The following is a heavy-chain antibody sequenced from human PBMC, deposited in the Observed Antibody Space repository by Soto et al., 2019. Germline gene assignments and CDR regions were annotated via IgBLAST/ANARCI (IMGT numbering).Heavy chain of an antibody. V-gene: IGHV2-26*01. D-gene: IGHD5-12*01. CDR1: GFSLSNARMG. CDR3: ALIDTPDGYTPYYYYYGMDV. Sequence: QVTLKESGPVLVKPTETLTLTCTVSGFSLSNARMGVSWIRQPPGKALEWLAHIFSNDEKSYSTSLKSRLTLSKDTSKSQVVLTMTNMDPVDTATYYCALIDTPDGYTPYYYYYGMDVWGQGTTVTVSS. CDR2: IFSNDEK. J-gene: IGHJ6*02.